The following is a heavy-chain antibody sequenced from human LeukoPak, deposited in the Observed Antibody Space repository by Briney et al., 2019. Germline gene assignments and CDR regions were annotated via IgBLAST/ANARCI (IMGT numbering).Heavy chain of an antibody. CDR3: ARILSYGDYYYYYMDV. D-gene: IGHD4-17*01. J-gene: IGHJ6*03. Sequence: SETLSLTCTVSGGSITRYYWSWIRQPPGKGLEGIGYIYYSGSTNYNPSLKSRVTISVDTSKNQFSLRLSSVTAADTAVYYCARILSYGDYYYYYMDVWGKGTTVTVSS. CDR1: GGSITRYY. CDR2: IYYSGST. V-gene: IGHV4-59*01.